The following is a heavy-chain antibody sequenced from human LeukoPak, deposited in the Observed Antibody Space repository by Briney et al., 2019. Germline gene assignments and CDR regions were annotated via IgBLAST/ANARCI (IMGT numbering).Heavy chain of an antibody. D-gene: IGHD1-26*01. CDR3: AKDYSASYFRGADS. V-gene: IGHV3-53*01. Sequence: GGSLRLSCAASTFTVDNKYMSWVRLAPGKGLGWVSVIYSVGITYYADSVKGRFTISRDNSKNTLYLQMNSLRAEDTAVYYCAKDYSASYFRGADSWGQGTLVTVSS. CDR2: IYSVGIT. J-gene: IGHJ4*02. CDR1: TFTVDNKY.